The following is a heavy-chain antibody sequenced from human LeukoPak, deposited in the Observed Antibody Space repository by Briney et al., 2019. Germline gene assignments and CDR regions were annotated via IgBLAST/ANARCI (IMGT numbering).Heavy chain of an antibody. CDR2: IYPDDSDT. V-gene: IGHV5-51*01. D-gene: IGHD5-18*01. CDR1: GYSFTNYW. J-gene: IGHJ4*02. Sequence: GESLKISCTGSGYSFTNYWIGWVRQLPGKGLEWMGIIYPDDSDTRYRPSFEGQVTISADKSIATAYLQWSSLKASDTAMYYCARLQYSNGYVDYWGQGTLVTVSS. CDR3: ARLQYSNGYVDY.